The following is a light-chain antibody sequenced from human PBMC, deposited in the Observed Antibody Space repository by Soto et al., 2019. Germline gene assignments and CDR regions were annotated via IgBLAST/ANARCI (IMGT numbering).Light chain of an antibody. J-gene: IGKJ2*01. Sequence: IVLTQSPGTLSLSPGERATLSCRASQSVSSNYLAWYQQKTGQAPRLLIYEASSRATDIPDRFSGSGSGTDFTLTISRLEPEDFAVYYCQQYGGSPYTFGQGTNVEIK. CDR1: QSVSSNY. CDR2: EAS. CDR3: QQYGGSPYT. V-gene: IGKV3-20*01.